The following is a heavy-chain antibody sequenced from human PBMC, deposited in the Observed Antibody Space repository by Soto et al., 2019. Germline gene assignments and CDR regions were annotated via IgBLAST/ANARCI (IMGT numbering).Heavy chain of an antibody. CDR1: GASISGSTSY. J-gene: IGHJ4*02. CDR3: ARRIDSSGWFDY. V-gene: IGHV4-39*01. D-gene: IGHD3-22*01. CDR2: IYYSGSA. Sequence: SETLSLTCDVSGASISGSTSYWSWIRQPPGKGLEWIGNIYYSGSAYLNPSLKSRVTISVDPSRNQFSLKVTSVTASGTSIYYCARRIDSSGWFDYWGQGALVTVSS.